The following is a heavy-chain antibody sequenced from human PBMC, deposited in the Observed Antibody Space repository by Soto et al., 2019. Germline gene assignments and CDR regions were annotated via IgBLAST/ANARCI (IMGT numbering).Heavy chain of an antibody. D-gene: IGHD6-25*01. J-gene: IGHJ5*02. CDR3: AGQTFTIAAASYGRSNWFDP. CDR2: IYFTGNT. Sequence: SETLSLTCSASGVSITSSSHFWGWVRQPPGKGLEWIGTIYFTGNTYYTPSLKSRLTMSIDTSKNEFSLRLNSVTAADTAVYYCAGQTFTIAAASYGRSNWFDPWGPGTLVTVSS. V-gene: IGHV4-39*01. CDR1: GVSITSSSHF.